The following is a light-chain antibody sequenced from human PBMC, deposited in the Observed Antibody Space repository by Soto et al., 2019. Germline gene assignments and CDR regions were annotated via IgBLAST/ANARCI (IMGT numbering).Light chain of an antibody. Sequence: EIVMTQSPATLSVSAGERATLSCRASQSVSSNISWYQQKPGQAPRLLLYGASTRATGIPARFSGSGSGTDFTLTISSLQSEDFAVYHCQQFEKWPLTFGGGTKVDIK. V-gene: IGKV3D-15*01. CDR3: QQFEKWPLT. CDR2: GAS. J-gene: IGKJ4*01. CDR1: QSVSSN.